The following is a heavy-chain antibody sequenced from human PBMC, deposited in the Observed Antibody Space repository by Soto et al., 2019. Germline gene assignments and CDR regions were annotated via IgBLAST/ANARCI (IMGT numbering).Heavy chain of an antibody. CDR3: ARDLFGPPAHCSSTSCPTDGAFDI. CDR2: INPSGGST. V-gene: IGHV1-46*01. J-gene: IGHJ3*02. Sequence: ASVKVSCKASGYTFTSYYMHWVRQAPGQGLEWMGIINPSGGSTSYAQKFQGRVTMTRDTSTSTVYMELSSLRSEDTAVYYCARDLFGPPAHCSSTSCPTDGAFDIWGQGTMVTVSS. D-gene: IGHD2-2*01. CDR1: GYTFTSYY.